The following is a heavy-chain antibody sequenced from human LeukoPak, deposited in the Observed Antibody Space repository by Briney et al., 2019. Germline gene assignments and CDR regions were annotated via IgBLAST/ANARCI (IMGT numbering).Heavy chain of an antibody. D-gene: IGHD5-12*01. CDR3: AREVDIVATITLDY. CDR2: IYTSGST. V-gene: IGHV4-61*02. Sequence: SQTLSLTCTVSGGSISSGSYYWSWIRQPAGKGLVWIGRIYTSGSTNYNPSLKSRVTISVDTSKNQFSLKLSSVTAADTAVYYCAREVDIVATITLDYWGQGTLVTVSS. J-gene: IGHJ4*02. CDR1: GGSISSGSYY.